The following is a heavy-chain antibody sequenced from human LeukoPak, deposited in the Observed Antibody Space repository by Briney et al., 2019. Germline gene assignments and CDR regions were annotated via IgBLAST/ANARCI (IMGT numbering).Heavy chain of an antibody. V-gene: IGHV1-18*01. J-gene: IGHJ4*02. Sequence: ASVKVSCKASGYTFTSYGISWVRQAPGQGLEWMGWISAYDGNTNYAQKLQGRVTMTTDTSTSTAYMELRSLRSDDTAVYYCARDRRGSYVDVIDYWGQGTLVTVSS. CDR3: ARDRRGSYVDVIDY. CDR1: GYTFTSYG. CDR2: ISAYDGNT. D-gene: IGHD1-26*01.